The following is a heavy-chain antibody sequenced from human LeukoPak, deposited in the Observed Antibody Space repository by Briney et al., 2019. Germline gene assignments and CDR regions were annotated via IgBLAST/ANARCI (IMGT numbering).Heavy chain of an antibody. V-gene: IGHV3-33*01. CDR3: ARGPDYYDSSGRFGY. CDR1: GFTFSSYG. D-gene: IGHD3-22*01. CDR2: IWYDGSHK. Sequence: SGGSLRLSCAASGFTFSSYGMHWVRQAPGKGLEWVAVIWYDGSHKYYADSVKGRFTISRDNSKNTLYLQMNSLRAEDTAVYYCARGPDYYDSSGRFGYWGQGTLVTVSS. J-gene: IGHJ4*02.